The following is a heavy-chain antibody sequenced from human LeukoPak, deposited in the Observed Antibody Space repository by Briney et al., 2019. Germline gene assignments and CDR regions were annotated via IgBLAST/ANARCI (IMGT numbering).Heavy chain of an antibody. J-gene: IGHJ5*02. CDR3: ARADRLVGSPYLIGP. D-gene: IGHD1-26*01. Sequence: ASVKVSCKASGYTFTSYDINWVRQATGQGLEWMGWVNPVSGRTSIAQKFQDRISLTRDSSITTFLEVTWLTSDDTAIYYCARADRLVGSPYLIGPWGQGTLVTVSS. CDR1: GYTFTSYD. V-gene: IGHV1-2*02. CDR2: VNPVSGRT.